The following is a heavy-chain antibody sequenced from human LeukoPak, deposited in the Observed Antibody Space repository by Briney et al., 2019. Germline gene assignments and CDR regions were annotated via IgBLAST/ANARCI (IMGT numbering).Heavy chain of an antibody. CDR2: ISTTT. J-gene: IGHJ5*01. Sequence: GALRLSRSTPGFTFNSYAMSWIRQVPAKGLGVVLTISTTTYYADFVEGRFTISRDNSKNTLYLQMNSLRAEDTAVYYCAKPIGPRYGDYHNSCFDSWGQGTLVTVSS. V-gene: IGHV3-23*01. CDR3: AKPIGPRYGDYHNSCFDS. CDR1: GFTFNSYA. D-gene: IGHD4-17*01.